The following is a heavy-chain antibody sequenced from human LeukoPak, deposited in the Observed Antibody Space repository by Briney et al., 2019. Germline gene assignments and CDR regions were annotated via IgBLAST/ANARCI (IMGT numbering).Heavy chain of an antibody. CDR2: IYYSGST. CDR1: GGSISSGGYY. J-gene: IGHJ4*02. D-gene: IGHD6-19*01. V-gene: IGHV4-31*02. CDR3: ATRGWDLSFTY. Sequence: SQTLSLTWTVSGGSISSGGYYWSWIRQHPGKGLEWIGYIYYSGSTYYNPSLKSRVTISVDTSKNQFSLKLSSVTAADTAVYYCATRGWDLSFTYWGQGTLVTVSS.